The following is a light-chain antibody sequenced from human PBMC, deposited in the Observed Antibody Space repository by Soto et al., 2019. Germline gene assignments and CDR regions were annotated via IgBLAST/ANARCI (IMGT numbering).Light chain of an antibody. CDR1: SSDVGNYNY. V-gene: IGLV2-14*01. J-gene: IGLJ2*01. CDR2: EVS. Sequence: QSALTQPASVSGSPGQSIAISCTGTSSDVGNYNYVSWYQHHPGKVPNLMIYEVSNRPSGISDRFSGSKSGNTASLTISGLQPDDEAYYYCSSYASSSTIVFGGGTKLTVL. CDR3: SSYASSSTIV.